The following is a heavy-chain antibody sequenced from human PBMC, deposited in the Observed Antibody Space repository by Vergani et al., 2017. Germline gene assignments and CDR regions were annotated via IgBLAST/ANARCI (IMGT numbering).Heavy chain of an antibody. Sequence: QVQLQESGPGLVKPSETLSLTCTVSGGSISSYYWSLIRQPPGKGLEWIGYIYYSGSTNYNPSLKSRVTISVDTAKNQFSLKLSSLTAADTAVYYCARARTRGYSYGYPAMPDYWGQGSLVTVSS. CDR2: IYYSGST. V-gene: IGHV4-59*01. CDR1: GGSISSYY. J-gene: IGHJ4*02. D-gene: IGHD5-18*01. CDR3: ARARTRGYSYGYPAMPDY.